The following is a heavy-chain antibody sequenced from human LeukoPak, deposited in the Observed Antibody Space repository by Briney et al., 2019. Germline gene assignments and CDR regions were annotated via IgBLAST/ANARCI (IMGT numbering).Heavy chain of an antibody. CDR1: GFTFSSYG. Sequence: PGRSLRLSCAASGFTFSSYGMYRVRQAPGKGLEWVAVIWYDGSNKYYADSVKGRFTISRDNSKNTLYLQMNSLRAEDTAVYYCARDLSGSYSYFDYWGQGTLVTVSS. CDR2: IWYDGSNK. D-gene: IGHD1-26*01. CDR3: ARDLSGSYSYFDY. V-gene: IGHV3-33*01. J-gene: IGHJ4*02.